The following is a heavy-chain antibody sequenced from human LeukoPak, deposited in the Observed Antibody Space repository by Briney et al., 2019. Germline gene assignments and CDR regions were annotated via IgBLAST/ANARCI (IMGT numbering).Heavy chain of an antibody. V-gene: IGHV4-59*01. J-gene: IGHJ5*02. CDR2: IYYSGST. Sequence: SETLSLTCTVSGGSISSYHWSWIRQPPGKGLEWIGYIYYSGSTNYNPSLKSRVTISVDTSKNQFSLKLSSVTAADTAVYYCARFLLTSYYVWFDPWGQGTLVTVSS. CDR3: ARFLLTSYYVWFDP. D-gene: IGHD3-9*01. CDR1: GGSISSYH.